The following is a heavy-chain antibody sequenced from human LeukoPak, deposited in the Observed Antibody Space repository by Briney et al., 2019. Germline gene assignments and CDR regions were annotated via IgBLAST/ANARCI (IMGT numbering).Heavy chain of an antibody. CDR1: GGSISSYY. CDR2: IYYSGST. J-gene: IGHJ6*02. V-gene: IGHV4-59*08. D-gene: IGHD3-10*01. Sequence: SETLSLTCTVSGGSISSYYWSWIRQPPGKGLEWIGYIYYSGSTNYNPSLKSRVTIPVDTSKNQFSLKLSSVTAADTAVYYCARTPITMVRGVINVSGMDVWGQGTTVTVSS. CDR3: ARTPITMVRGVINVSGMDV.